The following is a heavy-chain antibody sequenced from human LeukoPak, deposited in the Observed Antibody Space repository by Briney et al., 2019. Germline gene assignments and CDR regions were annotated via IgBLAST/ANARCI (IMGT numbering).Heavy chain of an antibody. V-gene: IGHV3-30*04. D-gene: IGHD6-19*01. CDR1: GFTFSSYA. J-gene: IGHJ4*02. CDR2: ISYDGSNK. Sequence: GGSLRLSCAASGFTFSSYAMHWVRQAPGKGLEWVAVISYDGSNKYYADSVKGRFTISRDNSKSTLHLQMNSLRAEDTAVYYCAKVRWDNSGWYYLDTWGPGTLLTVSS. CDR3: AKVRWDNSGWYYLDT.